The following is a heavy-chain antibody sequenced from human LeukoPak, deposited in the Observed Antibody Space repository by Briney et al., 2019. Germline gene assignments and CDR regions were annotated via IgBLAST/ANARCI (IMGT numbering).Heavy chain of an antibody. Sequence: GGSLRLSCAASGFTFSTYSMNWVRQAPGKGLEWVSSISSTGDFIHYADLVKGRFTISRDNSKNSLYLQMNSLRTEDTALYYCAKDTDDYGDPDFDYWGQGTLVTVSS. CDR2: ISSTGDFI. D-gene: IGHD4-17*01. CDR3: AKDTDDYGDPDFDY. J-gene: IGHJ4*02. CDR1: GFTFSTYS. V-gene: IGHV3-21*04.